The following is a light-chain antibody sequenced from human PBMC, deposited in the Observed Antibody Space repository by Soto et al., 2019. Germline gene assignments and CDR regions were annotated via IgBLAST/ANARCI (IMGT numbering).Light chain of an antibody. CDR2: EVT. V-gene: IGLV2-8*01. CDR3: SSYAASNNFYFV. Sequence: QSALTQPPSASGSPGPSVTISCTGTSSDVGCYNYVSWYQQYPGRAPKLMIYEVTKRPSGVPDRFSGSKSGNTASLTVSGLQAEDEADYYCSSYAASNNFYFVFGGGTKLTVL. CDR1: SSDVGCYNY. J-gene: IGLJ3*02.